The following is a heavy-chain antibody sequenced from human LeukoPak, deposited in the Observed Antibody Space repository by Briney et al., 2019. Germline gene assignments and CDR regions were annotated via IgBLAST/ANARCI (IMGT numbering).Heavy chain of an antibody. V-gene: IGHV3-23*01. Sequence: GGSLRLSCAASGFTFSSYAMSWVRQAPGKGLEWVSAISGSGGSTYYADSVKGRFTISRDNSKNTLYLQMNSLRAEDTAVYYCARDFGESSGWYGDFQHWGQGTLVTVSS. CDR1: GFTFSSYA. CDR3: ARDFGESSGWYGDFQH. J-gene: IGHJ1*01. D-gene: IGHD6-19*01. CDR2: ISGSGGST.